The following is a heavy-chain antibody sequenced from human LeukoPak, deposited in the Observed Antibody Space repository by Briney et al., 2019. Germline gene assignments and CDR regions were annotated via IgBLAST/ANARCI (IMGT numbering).Heavy chain of an antibody. V-gene: IGHV3-7*01. CDR2: INKDGSVN. D-gene: IGHD3-16*01. J-gene: IGHJ5*02. Sequence: PGGSLRLSCEASGFIFSNYWMSWVRQAPGKGLEWVANINKDGSVNYHADFTKGRFTFSRDNAKNSLYVQMNSLRAEDTAVYYLGRLNLGDPKDWGGPNWLDPWGKGTLVTVSS. CDR1: GFIFSNYW. CDR3: GRLNLGDPKDWGGPNWLDP.